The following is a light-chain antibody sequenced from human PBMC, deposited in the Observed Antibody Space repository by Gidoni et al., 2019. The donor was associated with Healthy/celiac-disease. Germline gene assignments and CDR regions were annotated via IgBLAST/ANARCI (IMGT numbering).Light chain of an antibody. CDR2: DAS. V-gene: IGKV1-33*01. CDR3: QQYDNLPA. CDR1: QDISNY. Sequence: DIQMTQSPSSLSASVGDRVTITCQASQDISNYLNWYQQKPGKAPKLLIYDASKLETGVPSRFSGSGSGTDFTFTISSLQPEDIATYYCQQYDNLPAFXGXTKVEIK. J-gene: IGKJ4*01.